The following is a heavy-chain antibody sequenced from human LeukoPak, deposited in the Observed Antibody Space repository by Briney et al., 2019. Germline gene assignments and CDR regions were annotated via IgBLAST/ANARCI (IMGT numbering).Heavy chain of an antibody. CDR2: ISGSGGDT. CDR1: GFTFSSYA. D-gene: IGHD3-9*01. J-gene: IGHJ4*02. Sequence: GGSLRLSCAASGFTFSSYAMSWVRQAPGKGLEWVSGISGSGGDTYYADSVKGRFTISRDNSKNTLYLQMSSLRAEDTAVYYCAKEAVDYDILTGYYTTGYFDYWGQGTLVTVSS. V-gene: IGHV3-23*01. CDR3: AKEAVDYDILTGYYTTGYFDY.